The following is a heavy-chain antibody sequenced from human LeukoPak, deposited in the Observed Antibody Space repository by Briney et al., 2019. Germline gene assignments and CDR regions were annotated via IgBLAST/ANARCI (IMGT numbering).Heavy chain of an antibody. Sequence: SVKVSCKASGGTFSSYAISWVRQAPGQGLEWMGRIIPILGIANYAQKFQGRVTITADKSTSTAYMELSSLRSEDTAVYYCARDIVVVVAATEGFDYWGQGTLVTVSS. CDR3: ARDIVVVVAATEGFDY. V-gene: IGHV1-69*04. CDR1: GGTFSSYA. CDR2: IIPILGIA. J-gene: IGHJ4*02. D-gene: IGHD2-15*01.